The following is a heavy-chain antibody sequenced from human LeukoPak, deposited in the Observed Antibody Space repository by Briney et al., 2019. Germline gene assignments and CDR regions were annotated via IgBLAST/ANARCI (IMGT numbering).Heavy chain of an antibody. Sequence: GSLRLSCAASGFTLSSYIMTTGRQAPGTERKEFSSISSSSSNIYYADSVKGRVTISRDNAKNSLYLQMNSLSAEDTAVYYCARDRDNGMDVWGQGTTVTVSS. CDR1: GFTLSSYI. V-gene: IGHV3-21*01. CDR3: ARDRDNGMDV. CDR2: ISSSSSNI. J-gene: IGHJ6*02.